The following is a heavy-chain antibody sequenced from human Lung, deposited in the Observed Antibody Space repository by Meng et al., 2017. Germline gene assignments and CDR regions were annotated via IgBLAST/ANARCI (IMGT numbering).Heavy chain of an antibody. V-gene: IGHV1-69*13. D-gene: IGHD1-14*01. J-gene: IGHJ4*02. CDR3: ARGRRNEPLFDY. Sequence: QVQVVQPGAEGKKGGASVKVACKTSGGSFSTHTFSWVRQAPGQGLEWMGGLIAVFDKTKAAPRFQDRVTFTADESTSTAYMELSSLTFDDTAVYFCARGRRNEPLFDYWGQGTLVTVSS. CDR2: LIAVFDKT. CDR1: GGSFSTHT.